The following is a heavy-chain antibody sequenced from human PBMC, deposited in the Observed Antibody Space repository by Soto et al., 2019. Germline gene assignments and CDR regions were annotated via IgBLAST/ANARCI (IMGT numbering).Heavy chain of an antibody. V-gene: IGHV1-69*01. CDR2: IIPIFGTA. CDR3: ARSQGGSSSLDIYYYYYYGMDV. CDR1: GGTFSSYA. D-gene: IGHD2-15*01. J-gene: IGHJ6*02. Sequence: QVQLVQSGAEVKKPGSSVKVSCKVPGGTFSSYAISWVRQAPGQGLEWMGGIIPIFGTANYAQKFQGRVTITVDESTSTGYMERSSLRSEHTAVYYCARSQGGSSSLDIYYYYYYGMDVWGQGTTVTVSS.